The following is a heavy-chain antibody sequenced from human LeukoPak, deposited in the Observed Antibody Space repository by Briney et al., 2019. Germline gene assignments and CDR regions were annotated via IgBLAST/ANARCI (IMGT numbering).Heavy chain of an antibody. J-gene: IGHJ6*03. V-gene: IGHV4-38-2*02. CDR3: ARGGPYGSGSQRSYKKYYYYMDV. CDR2: IYYSGSI. CDR1: GYSISNAYY. D-gene: IGHD3-10*01. Sequence: SETLSLTCSVSGYSISNAYYWGWIRQPPGKGLEWIGSIYYSGSIFYNPSLKSRVTISVDTSKNQFSLKLSSVTAADTAVYYCARGGPYGSGSQRSYKKYYYYMDVWGKGTTVTVSS.